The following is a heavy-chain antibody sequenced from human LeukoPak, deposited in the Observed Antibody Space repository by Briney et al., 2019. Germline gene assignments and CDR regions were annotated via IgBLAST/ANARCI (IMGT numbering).Heavy chain of an antibody. Sequence: GGSLRLSCAASGFTFSSSGMHWVRQAPGKGLEWVAFIRYDGSNKYYADSVKGRFTISRDNSKNTLYLQMNSLRAEDTAVYYCAKDPLGYYYDSSGYTWGFAFDIWGQGTMVTVSS. D-gene: IGHD3-22*01. CDR3: AKDPLGYYYDSSGYTWGFAFDI. V-gene: IGHV3-30*02. CDR1: GFTFSSSG. CDR2: IRYDGSNK. J-gene: IGHJ3*02.